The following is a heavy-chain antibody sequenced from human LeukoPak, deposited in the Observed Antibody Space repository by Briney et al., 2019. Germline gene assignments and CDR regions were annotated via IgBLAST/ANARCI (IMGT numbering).Heavy chain of an antibody. Sequence: GWSLRLSCAASGFTFNGYGMHWVRQAPGKGLEWVSAISGRDGSTYYADSVKGRLTISRDNSKNTLYLQMNSLGAEDTAVYYCARGVRVSFDIWGQGTMVTVSS. D-gene: IGHD6-13*01. CDR1: GFTFNGYG. J-gene: IGHJ3*02. CDR3: ARGVRVSFDI. V-gene: IGHV3-23*01. CDR2: ISGRDGST.